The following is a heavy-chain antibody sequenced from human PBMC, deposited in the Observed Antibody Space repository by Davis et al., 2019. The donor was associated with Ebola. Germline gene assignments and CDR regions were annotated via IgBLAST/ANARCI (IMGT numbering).Heavy chain of an antibody. CDR1: GYSFTSNW. CDR2: IDPSDSYT. V-gene: IGHV5-10-1*04. CDR3: ARRGYSGIYHGFDV. Sequence: GGSLRLSCKGSGYSFTSNWISWVRQMPGKGLEWMGSIDPSDSYTNYRPSFQGQVTISADKSISTAHLQWSSLKASDTAMYYCARRGYSGIYHGFDVWGQGTLVTVSS. J-gene: IGHJ4*02. D-gene: IGHD1-26*01.